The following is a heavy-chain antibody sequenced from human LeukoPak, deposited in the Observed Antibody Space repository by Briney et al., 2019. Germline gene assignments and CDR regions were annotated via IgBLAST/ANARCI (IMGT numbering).Heavy chain of an antibody. D-gene: IGHD2-15*01. CDR1: GFIFSGPW. J-gene: IGHJ4*02. CDR3: TTDTWYSAGH. CDR2: IKKDGSEK. Sequence: PGGSLRLSCTASGFIFSGPWMAWIRQAPGKGLEWVAIIKKDGSEKYYVDSKKGRFTISRDNAKNSLFLQMNSLRAEDTAIYYCTTDTWYSAGHWGQGTLVTVSS. V-gene: IGHV3-7*03.